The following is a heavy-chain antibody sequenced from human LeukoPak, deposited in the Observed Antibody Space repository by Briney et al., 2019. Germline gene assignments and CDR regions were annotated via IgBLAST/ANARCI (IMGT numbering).Heavy chain of an antibody. V-gene: IGHV3-30-3*01. Sequence: ISYDGSNKYYADSVKGRFTISRDNSKNTLYLQMNSLRAEDTAVYYCARSLHDYGDYAYLDYWGQGTLVTVSS. CDR2: ISYDGSNK. D-gene: IGHD4-17*01. CDR3: ARSLHDYGDYAYLDY. J-gene: IGHJ4*02.